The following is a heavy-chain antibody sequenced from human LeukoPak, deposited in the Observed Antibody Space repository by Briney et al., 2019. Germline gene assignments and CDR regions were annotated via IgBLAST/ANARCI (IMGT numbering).Heavy chain of an antibody. CDR3: ARGRPGNYFDY. J-gene: IGHJ4*02. Sequence: GGSLRLSCVVSGLTFSSYAMSWVRQAPGKGLEWVSSISGSGGSTYYADSVKGRFTISRDNSKNTLYLQMNSLRADDTAVYYCARGRPGNYFDYWGQGTLVTVSS. CDR1: GLTFSSYA. CDR2: ISGSGGST. V-gene: IGHV3-23*01. D-gene: IGHD1-26*01.